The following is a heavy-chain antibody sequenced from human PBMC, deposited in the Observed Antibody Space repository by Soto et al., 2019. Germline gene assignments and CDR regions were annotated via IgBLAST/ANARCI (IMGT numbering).Heavy chain of an antibody. V-gene: IGHV1-2*06. CDR2: INCNSGDT. CDR3: ARGGGSSFFDY. D-gene: IGHD2-2*01. J-gene: IGHJ4*02. Sequence: ASVKFSCKLSGDTFTRYYIHWVRQAPGQGLEWMGRINCNSGDTKYAQSFRGRVTMTRDTSINTAYMDLSRLISDDTAVYYCARGGGSSFFDYWGQGILVTVYS. CDR1: GDTFTRYY.